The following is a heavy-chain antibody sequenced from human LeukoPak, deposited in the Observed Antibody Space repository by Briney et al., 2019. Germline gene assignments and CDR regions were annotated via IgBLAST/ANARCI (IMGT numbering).Heavy chain of an antibody. D-gene: IGHD6-13*01. CDR3: ARGEDIAAADLFDY. Sequence: ASVKVSCKASGYTFTSYDFNWVRQATGQGLEWMGWMNPNSGNTGYAQKFQGRVTMTRNTSISTAYMELSSLRSEDTAVYYCARGEDIAAADLFDYWGQGTLVTVSS. CDR1: GYTFTSYD. CDR2: MNPNSGNT. J-gene: IGHJ4*02. V-gene: IGHV1-8*01.